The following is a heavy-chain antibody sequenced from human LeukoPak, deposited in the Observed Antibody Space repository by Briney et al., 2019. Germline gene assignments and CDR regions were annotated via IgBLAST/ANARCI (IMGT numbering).Heavy chain of an antibody. CDR1: GFTFSSYS. D-gene: IGHD4-17*01. J-gene: IGHJ5*02. CDR3: ARDHGDYGNYFDP. V-gene: IGHV3-23*01. CDR2: ISGSGGST. Sequence: GGSLRLSCAASGFTFSSYSMNWVRQAPGKGLEWVSAISGSGGSTYYADSVKGRFTISRDNSKNTVYLQMNSLRAEDTAVYYCARDHGDYGNYFDPWGQGTLVTVSS.